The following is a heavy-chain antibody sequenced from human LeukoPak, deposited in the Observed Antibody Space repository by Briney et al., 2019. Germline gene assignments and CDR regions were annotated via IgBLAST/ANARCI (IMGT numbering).Heavy chain of an antibody. J-gene: IGHJ4*02. CDR2: IYHSGST. V-gene: IGHV4-59*12. CDR3: ARSGYSGSSLDY. Sequence: SETLSLTCTVSGGSISSYYWSWIRQPPGKGLEWIGEIYHSGSTNYNPSLKSRVTISVDKSKNQFSLKLSSVTAADTAVYYCARSGYSGSSLDYWGQGTLVTVSS. CDR1: GGSISSYY. D-gene: IGHD5-12*01.